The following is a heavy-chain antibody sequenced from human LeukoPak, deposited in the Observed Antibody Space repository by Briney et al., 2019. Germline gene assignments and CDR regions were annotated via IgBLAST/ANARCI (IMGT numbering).Heavy chain of an antibody. D-gene: IGHD6-13*01. CDR2: ISASGSGT. J-gene: IGHJ4*02. V-gene: IGHV3-23*01. CDR1: GLTFSSYS. Sequence: GGSLRHSCAVSGLTFSSYSMSWVRQAPGEGLYWVSGISASGSGTYYPDSLKGRFTISRDNSKNTLYLQMNNLRVDDTAVYYCAKDAAGPEYWGQGTLVTVST. CDR3: AKDAAGPEY.